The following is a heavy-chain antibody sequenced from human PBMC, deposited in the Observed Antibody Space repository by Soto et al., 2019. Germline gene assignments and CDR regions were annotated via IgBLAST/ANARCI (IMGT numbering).Heavy chain of an antibody. CDR3: ARDYYDSSGYVDY. V-gene: IGHV1-18*01. CDR2: ISAYNGNT. D-gene: IGHD3-22*01. CDR1: GYTFTSYG. Sequence: GASVKVSCKASGYTFTSYGISWVRQAPGQGLEWMGWISAYNGNTNYAQKLQGRVTMTTDTSTSTAYTELRSLRSDDTAVYYCARDYYDSSGYVDYWGQGTLVTVSS. J-gene: IGHJ4*02.